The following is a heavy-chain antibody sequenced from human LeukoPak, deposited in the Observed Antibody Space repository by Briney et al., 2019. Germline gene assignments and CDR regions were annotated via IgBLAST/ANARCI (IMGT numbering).Heavy chain of an antibody. V-gene: IGHV1-69*06. Sequence: AASVKVSCKASGGTFSSYAISWVRQAPGQGHEWMGGIIPIFGTANYAQKFQGRVTITADKSTSTAYMELSSLRSEDTAVYYCARGSCSTSCYVSNWFDPWGQGTLVTVSS. CDR3: ARGSCSTSCYVSNWFDP. CDR1: GGTFSSYA. CDR2: IIPIFGTA. D-gene: IGHD2-2*01. J-gene: IGHJ5*02.